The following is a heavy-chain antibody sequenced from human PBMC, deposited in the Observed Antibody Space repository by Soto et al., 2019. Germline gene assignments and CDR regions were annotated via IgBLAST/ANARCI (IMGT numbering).Heavy chain of an antibody. J-gene: IGHJ6*02. Sequence: QVQLVQSGAEVKKPGSSVKVSCKASGGTFSSYAISWVRQAPGQGLEWMGGIIPIFGTANYAQKFQGRVTITADESTSTGYMELSSLRSEDTGVYYCARGGSGDSYYYYGMDVWGQGTTVTVSS. CDR1: GGTFSSYA. D-gene: IGHD2-21*02. CDR3: ARGGSGDSYYYYGMDV. CDR2: IIPIFGTA. V-gene: IGHV1-69*01.